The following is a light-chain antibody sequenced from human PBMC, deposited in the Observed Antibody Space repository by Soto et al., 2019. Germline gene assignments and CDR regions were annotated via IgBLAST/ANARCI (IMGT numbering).Light chain of an antibody. CDR2: GTS. Sequence: EIVLTQSPVTLSLAPGERSTLSCRASQRVSTNLAWYQQKPGQAPRLLIHGTSNRATGIPDRFSGSGSGTDFTLTISRLEPEDFAVYYCQQYGSLITFRPRTRLEI. CDR3: QQYGSLIT. J-gene: IGKJ5*01. CDR1: QRVSTN. V-gene: IGKV3-20*01.